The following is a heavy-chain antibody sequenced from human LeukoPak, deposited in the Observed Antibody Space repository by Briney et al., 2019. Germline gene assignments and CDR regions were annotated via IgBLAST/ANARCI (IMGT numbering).Heavy chain of an antibody. CDR2: IYYSGST. CDR1: GGSISSSSYY. D-gene: IGHD3-10*01. CDR3: ARDGISMVRGVIGDY. Sequence: SETLSLTCTVSGGSISSSSYYWGWIRQPPGKGLEWIGSIYYSGSTYYNPSLKSRVTISVDTSKNQFSLKLSSVTAADTAMYYCARDGISMVRGVIGDYWGQGTLVTVSS. J-gene: IGHJ4*02. V-gene: IGHV4-39*02.